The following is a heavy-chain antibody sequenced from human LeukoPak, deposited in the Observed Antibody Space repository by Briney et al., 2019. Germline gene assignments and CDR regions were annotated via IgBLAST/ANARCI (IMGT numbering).Heavy chain of an antibody. CDR2: INHSGST. CDR1: GGSFSGYY. CDR3: ARAARRQWLSYFDY. D-gene: IGHD6-19*01. J-gene: IGHJ4*02. V-gene: IGHV4-34*01. Sequence: SETLSLTCAVYGGSFSGYYWSWIRQPPGKGLEWIGEINHSGSTNYNPSLKSRVTISVDTSKNQFSLKLSSVTAADTAVYYCARAARRQWLSYFDYWGQGTLVTVSS.